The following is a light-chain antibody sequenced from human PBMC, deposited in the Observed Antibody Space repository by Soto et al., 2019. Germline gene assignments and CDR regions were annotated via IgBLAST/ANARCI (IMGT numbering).Light chain of an antibody. Sequence: LKQYTKTLSVSPGERVTLSCRTSHSVNSHVAWYQQKPGQAPRLLLYGASTRATGIPVRFSGSGFGTEFTLTITSLQSEDFAVYWCQQYNNWPLSFGPVTRLE. CDR1: HSVNSH. CDR2: GAS. V-gene: IGKV3-15*01. J-gene: IGKJ5*01. CDR3: QQYNNWPLS.